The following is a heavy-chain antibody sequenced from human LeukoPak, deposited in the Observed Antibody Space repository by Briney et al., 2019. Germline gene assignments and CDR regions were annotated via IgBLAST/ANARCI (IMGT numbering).Heavy chain of an antibody. D-gene: IGHD2-15*01. CDR1: GGSISSGSYY. J-gene: IGHJ4*02. CDR3: ARDRLGYCSGGSCYLGYYFDY. CDR2: IYTSGST. V-gene: IGHV4-61*02. Sequence: KASQTLSLTCTVSGGSISSGSYYWSWIRQPAGKGLEWIGRIYTSGSTNYNPSLKSRVTMSVDTSKNQFSLKLSSVTAADTAVYYCARDRLGYCSGGSCYLGYYFDYWGQGTLVTVSS.